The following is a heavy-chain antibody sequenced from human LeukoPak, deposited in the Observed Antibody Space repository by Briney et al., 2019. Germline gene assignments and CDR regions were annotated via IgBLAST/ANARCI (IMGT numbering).Heavy chain of an antibody. CDR1: GFTVSSNY. Sequence: TGGSLRLSCAASGFTVSSNYMSWVRQAPGKGLEWVSVIYSGGSTYYADSVKGRFTISRDNSKNTLYLQMNSLRAEDTAVYYCAGGYSSSWYYFDYWGQGTLVTVSS. CDR3: AGGYSSSWYYFDY. D-gene: IGHD6-13*01. CDR2: IYSGGST. J-gene: IGHJ4*02. V-gene: IGHV3-53*01.